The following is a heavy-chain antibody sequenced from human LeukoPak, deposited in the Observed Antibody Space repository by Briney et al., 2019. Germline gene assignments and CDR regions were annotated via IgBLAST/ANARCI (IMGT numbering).Heavy chain of an antibody. CDR2: IYTSGST. V-gene: IGHV4-4*07. Sequence: PSETLSLTCTVSGGSISSYYWSWIRQPAGKGLEWIGRIYTSGSTNYNPSLKSRVTMSVDTSKNQFSLKLSSVTATDTAVYYCASSVKDIVVVPAAIYYYYYMDVWGKGTTVTVSS. CDR1: GGSISSYY. D-gene: IGHD2-2*01. J-gene: IGHJ6*03. CDR3: ASSVKDIVVVPAAIYYYYYMDV.